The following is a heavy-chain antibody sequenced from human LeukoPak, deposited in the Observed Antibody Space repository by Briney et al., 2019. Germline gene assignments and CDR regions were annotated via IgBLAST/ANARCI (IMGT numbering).Heavy chain of an antibody. CDR2: INHSGST. V-gene: IGHV4-34*01. CDR1: GGSFSGYY. Sequence: PSETLSLTCAVYGGSFSGYYWSWIRQPPGKGLEWIGEINHSGSTNYNPSLKSRVTISVDTSKNQFSLKLSSVTAADTAVYYCARHLRYGSGSLDYWGQGTLVTVSS. J-gene: IGHJ4*02. D-gene: IGHD3-10*01. CDR3: ARHLRYGSGSLDY.